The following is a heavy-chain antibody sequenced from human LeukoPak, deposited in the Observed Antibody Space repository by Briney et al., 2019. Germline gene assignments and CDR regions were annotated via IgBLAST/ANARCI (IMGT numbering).Heavy chain of an antibody. V-gene: IGHV4-30-2*01. J-gene: IGHJ4*02. CDR2: IYHSGST. D-gene: IGHD3-22*01. Sequence: SQTLSLTCAVSGGSISSGGYSWSWIRQPPGKGLEWIGYIYHSGSTYYNPSLKSRVTISVDRSKNQFSLKQSSVTAADTAVYYCARAYDSSGYLRSAFDYWGQGTLVTVSS. CDR1: GGSISSGGYS. CDR3: ARAYDSSGYLRSAFDY.